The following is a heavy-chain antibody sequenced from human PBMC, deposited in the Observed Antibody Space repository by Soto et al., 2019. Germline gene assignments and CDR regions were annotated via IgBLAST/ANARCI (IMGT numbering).Heavy chain of an antibody. D-gene: IGHD5-12*01. CDR3: EISHYGYGNNWFDP. CDR2: IHYSGST. J-gene: IGHJ5*02. Sequence: SETLSLTCTVSAVSINNVGYYWSWIRQYPGKGLEWIGYIHYSGSTYYNPSLRSRVTISTDTSKNQFSLELNFVTAADTAVYYCEISHYGYGNNWFDPWGQGTPVTVSS. CDR1: AVSINNVGYY. V-gene: IGHV4-31*03.